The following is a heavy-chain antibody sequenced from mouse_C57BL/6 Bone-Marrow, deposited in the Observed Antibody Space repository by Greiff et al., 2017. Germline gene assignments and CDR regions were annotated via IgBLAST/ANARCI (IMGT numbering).Heavy chain of an antibody. V-gene: IGHV1-52*01. CDR2: IDPSDSET. CDR3: AREGDYGFFAY. J-gene: IGHJ3*01. D-gene: IGHD2-2*01. CDR1: GYTFTSYW. Sequence: QVQLQQPGAELVRPGSSVQLSCKASGYTFTSYWMHWVTQRPIQVLEWIGNIDPSDSETHYNQKFKDKATLTVDKSYSTAEMQLSSLTSEDSAVYYCAREGDYGFFAYWGQGTLVTVSA.